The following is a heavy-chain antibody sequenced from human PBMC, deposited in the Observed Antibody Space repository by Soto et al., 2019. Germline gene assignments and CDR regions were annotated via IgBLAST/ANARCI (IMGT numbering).Heavy chain of an antibody. Sequence: QVQLVESGGGVAQPGRSLRLSCAASGFTFSSYAMHWVRQAPGKGLEWVAVISYDGSNKYYADSVKGRFTISRDNSKNTLYLQMNSLRAEDTAVYYCARAPGGYCSSTSCWGQGTMVTVSS. CDR1: GFTFSSYA. J-gene: IGHJ3*01. D-gene: IGHD2-2*01. CDR2: ISYDGSNK. V-gene: IGHV3-30-3*01. CDR3: ARAPGGYCSSTSC.